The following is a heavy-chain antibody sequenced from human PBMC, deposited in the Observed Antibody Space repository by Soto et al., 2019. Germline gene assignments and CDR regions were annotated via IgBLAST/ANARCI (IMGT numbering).Heavy chain of an antibody. V-gene: IGHV3-23*01. CDR2: LSGSGGST. CDR3: AKDYSSSSIWRPYFDY. J-gene: IGHJ4*02. Sequence: EVQLLESGGGWVQPGGSLRLSCAASGFTFSNYAMSWVRQAPGKGLEWVSGLSGSGGSTYYADSVKGRFTISRDNSKNTLYLQMNSLRADDTAVYYCAKDYSSSSIWRPYFDYWGQGTLVTVSS. CDR1: GFTFSNYA. D-gene: IGHD6-6*01.